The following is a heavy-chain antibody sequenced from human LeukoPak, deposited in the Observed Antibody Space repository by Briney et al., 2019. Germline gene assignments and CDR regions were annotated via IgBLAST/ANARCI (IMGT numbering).Heavy chain of an antibody. CDR3: ARQDTAMVKGWFDP. Sequence: PSETLSLTCAVSGYSISSGYYWGWIRQPPGRGLEWIGSINHSGNTYCNPSPKSRVAISIETSKNDFSLKVTSVPAADPAVYFCARQDTAMVKGWFDPWGQGTLVTVSS. D-gene: IGHD5-18*01. V-gene: IGHV4-38-2*01. CDR1: GYSISSGYY. CDR2: INHSGNT. J-gene: IGHJ5*02.